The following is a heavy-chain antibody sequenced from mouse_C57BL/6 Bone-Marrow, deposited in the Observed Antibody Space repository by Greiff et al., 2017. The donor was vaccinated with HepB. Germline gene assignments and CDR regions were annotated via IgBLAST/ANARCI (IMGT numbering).Heavy chain of an antibody. J-gene: IGHJ2*01. CDR1: GYTFTSYW. V-gene: IGHV1-69*01. Sequence: QVQLQQSGAELVMPGASVKLSCKASGYTFTSYWMHWVKQRPGQGLEWIGEIDPSDSYTNYTQKFKGKSPLTVDKSSRTAYMQLISLTSEDSAVYYCARSPLYYFDYWGQGTTLTVSS. CDR3: ARSPLYYFDY. CDR2: IDPSDSYT. D-gene: IGHD6-1*01.